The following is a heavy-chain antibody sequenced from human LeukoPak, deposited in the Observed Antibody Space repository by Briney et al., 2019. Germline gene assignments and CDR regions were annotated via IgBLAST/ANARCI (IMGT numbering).Heavy chain of an antibody. D-gene: IGHD6-19*01. CDR2: ISDSGGST. Sequence: PGGSLRLSCAASGFTFSIYAMSWVRQAPGKGLEWVSAISDSGGSTYYAGSVKGRFTISRDNSKNTLYLQMNSLRAEDTAVYYCAKGRSAVAGSLDYWGQGTLVTVSS. CDR1: GFTFSIYA. CDR3: AKGRSAVAGSLDY. V-gene: IGHV3-23*01. J-gene: IGHJ4*02.